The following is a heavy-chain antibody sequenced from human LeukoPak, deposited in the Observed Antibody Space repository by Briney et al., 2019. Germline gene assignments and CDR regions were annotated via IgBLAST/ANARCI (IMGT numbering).Heavy chain of an antibody. CDR3: ARSSYYDILTGYYNHPSFDY. CDR1: GCSISSSSYY. D-gene: IGHD3-9*01. CDR2: SYCSGNT. V-gene: IGHV4-39*07. J-gene: IGHJ4*02. Sequence: SETLSLTCTVSGCSISSSSYYWGRLRQPPGKGLEWIGSSYCSGNTYYNPSLKSRVTISVDTSKNQFSLKLSSVTAADTAVYYCARSSYYDILTGYYNHPSFDYWGQGTLVTVSS.